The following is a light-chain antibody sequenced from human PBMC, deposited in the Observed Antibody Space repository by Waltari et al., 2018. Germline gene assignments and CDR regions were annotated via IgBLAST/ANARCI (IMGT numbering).Light chain of an antibody. J-gene: IGLJ3*02. CDR3: SSYTRTTTLWV. CDR2: DVG. V-gene: IGLV2-14*03. CDR1: SSDVGAYNR. Sequence: QSALTQPASVSGSPGQSITISCTGTSSDVGAYNRVSWYQQHPGNPPKRIIFDVGKRPSGVSNRFSGSKSGDTASLSISGLQAEDEADYYCSSYTRTTTLWVFGGGTKLTVL.